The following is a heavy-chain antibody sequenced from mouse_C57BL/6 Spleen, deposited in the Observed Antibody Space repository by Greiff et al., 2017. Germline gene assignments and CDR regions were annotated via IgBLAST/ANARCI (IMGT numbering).Heavy chain of an antibody. CDR3: AREYYYGSSYRYFDV. Sequence: VQLKESGPGMVKPSQSLSLTCTVTGYSITSGYDWHWIRHFPGNKLEWMGYISYSGSTNYNPSLKSRISITHDTSKNHFFLKLNSVTTEDTATYYCAREYYYGSSYRYFDVWGTGTTVTVSS. CDR1: GYSITSGYD. V-gene: IGHV3-1*01. CDR2: ISYSGST. J-gene: IGHJ1*03. D-gene: IGHD1-1*01.